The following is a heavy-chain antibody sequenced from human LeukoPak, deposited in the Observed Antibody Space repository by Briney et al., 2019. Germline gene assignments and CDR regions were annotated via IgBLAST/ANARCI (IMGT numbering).Heavy chain of an antibody. CDR3: ARDPTPYYYDSSDCAFDI. CDR1: GFTFSNYW. J-gene: IGHJ3*02. V-gene: IGHV3-74*01. CDR2: INTDGSST. D-gene: IGHD3-22*01. Sequence: GGSLRLSCAASGFTFSNYWMHWVRQAPGKGLVWVSLINTDGSSTNYADSVKGRFTISRDNAKNTLYLQMNSLRAEDTAVYYCARDPTPYYYDSSDCAFDIWGQGTMVTVSS.